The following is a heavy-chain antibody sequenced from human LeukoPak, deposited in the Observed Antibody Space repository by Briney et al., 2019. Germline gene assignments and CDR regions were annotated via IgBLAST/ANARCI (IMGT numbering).Heavy chain of an antibody. Sequence: PGGSLRLSCAASGFTFSNFAMSWVRQAPGKGPEWVSSISDRGGTAYYADSVKGRFTISRDNSKNTLYLQMNSLRAEDTAVYYCARTQYYDILTGPYRAFDIWGQGTMVTVSS. CDR1: GFTFSNFA. CDR3: ARTQYYDILTGPYRAFDI. J-gene: IGHJ3*02. CDR2: ISDRGGTA. V-gene: IGHV3-23*01. D-gene: IGHD3-9*01.